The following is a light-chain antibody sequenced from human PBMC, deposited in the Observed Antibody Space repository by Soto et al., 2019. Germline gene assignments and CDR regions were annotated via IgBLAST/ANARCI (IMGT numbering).Light chain of an antibody. J-gene: IGLJ2*01. CDR1: SGSIASNY. Sequence: LTQPHSVSESPGKTVTLSCTRSSGSIASNYVQWYQQRPGSAPTTMIYENDQRPPGVPDRFSGSIDSSSNSASLTISGLKNEDEADYYCQSSDSGIIFGGGTKLTVL. V-gene: IGLV6-57*04. CDR3: QSSDSGII. CDR2: END.